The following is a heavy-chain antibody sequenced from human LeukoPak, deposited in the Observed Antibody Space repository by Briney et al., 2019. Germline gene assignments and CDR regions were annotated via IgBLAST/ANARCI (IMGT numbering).Heavy chain of an antibody. Sequence: PGGSLRLSCAASGFTFSSYAMHWVRQAPGKGLEWVAVISYDGSNKYYADSVKGRFTISRDNSKNTLYLQMNSLRAEDTAVYYCARGLWFGELLDNWFDPWGQGTLVTVSS. J-gene: IGHJ5*02. V-gene: IGHV3-30*04. CDR2: ISYDGSNK. CDR3: ARGLWFGELLDNWFDP. D-gene: IGHD3-10*01. CDR1: GFTFSSYA.